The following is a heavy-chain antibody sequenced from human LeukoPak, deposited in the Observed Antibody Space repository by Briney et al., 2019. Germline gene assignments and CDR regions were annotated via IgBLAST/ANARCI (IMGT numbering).Heavy chain of an antibody. D-gene: IGHD6-13*01. V-gene: IGHV3-48*03. J-gene: IGHJ4*02. CDR1: GFTFSSYE. Sequence: AGGSLRLSCAASGFTFSSYEMNWVRQAPGKGLEWVSYISSTGSTIYYADSVKGRFTISKDNAKNSVYLQMNSLRAEDTAVYYCAGVIGYLDNWGQGTLVTVSS. CDR2: ISSTGSTI. CDR3: AGVIGYLDN.